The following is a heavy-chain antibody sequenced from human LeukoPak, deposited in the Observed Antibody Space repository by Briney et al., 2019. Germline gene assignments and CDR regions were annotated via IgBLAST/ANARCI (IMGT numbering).Heavy chain of an antibody. V-gene: IGHV3-7*01. CDR3: ARDLRGVDYVWGSYYGAFDI. J-gene: IGHJ3*02. CDR1: GFTFSSYW. Sequence: GGSLRLSCAASGFTFSSYWMSWVRQAPGKGLEWVANIKQDGSEKYYVDSVKGRFTISRDNAKNSLYLQMNSLRDEDTAVYYCARDLRGVDYVWGSYYGAFDIWGQGTMVTVSS. D-gene: IGHD3-16*01. CDR2: IKQDGSEK.